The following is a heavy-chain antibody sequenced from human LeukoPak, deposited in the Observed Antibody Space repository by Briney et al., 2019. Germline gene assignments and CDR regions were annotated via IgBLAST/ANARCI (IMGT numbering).Heavy chain of an antibody. CDR1: RFTFSNYV. CDR3: ARDHEILWFGDSRYMDV. D-gene: IGHD3-10*01. CDR2: ISYDGSDK. J-gene: IGHJ6*03. Sequence: PGRSLRLSCAASRFTFSNYVMHWVRQAPGKGLEWVAVISYDGSDKYYADSVKGRFTISRDNSKNTLYLQMGSLRAEDMAVYYCARDHEILWFGDSRYMDVWGKGTTVTISS. V-gene: IGHV3-30*03.